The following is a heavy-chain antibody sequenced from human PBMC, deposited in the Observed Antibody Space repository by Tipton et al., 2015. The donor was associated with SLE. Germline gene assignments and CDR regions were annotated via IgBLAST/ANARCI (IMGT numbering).Heavy chain of an antibody. CDR2: IYTSGST. J-gene: IGHJ4*02. Sequence: TLSLTCTVSGGSISSGSYYWSWIRQPAGKGLEWIGRIYTSGSTNYNPSLKSRVTISVDTSKNHFSRKLSSVTAADTAVYYCARDLAYCSSTSCFDYFDYWGQGTLVTVSS. V-gene: IGHV4-61*02. D-gene: IGHD2-2*01. CDR1: GGSISSGSYY. CDR3: ARDLAYCSSTSCFDYFDY.